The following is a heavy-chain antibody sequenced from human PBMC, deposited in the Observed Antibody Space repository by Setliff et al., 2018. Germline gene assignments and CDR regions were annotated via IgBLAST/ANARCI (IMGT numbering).Heavy chain of an antibody. V-gene: IGHV1-24*01. CDR1: GYTLTELS. J-gene: IGHJ4*02. CDR3: ARRATYYNFWSGYYDY. Sequence: ASVKVSCKVSGYTLTELSMHWGRQAPGKGLEWMGGFDPEDGETIYEQKFQGRVTMTEDTSTDTAYMELSSLRSEDTAVYYCARRATYYNFWSGYYDYWGQGTLVTVSS. CDR2: FDPEDGET. D-gene: IGHD3-3*01.